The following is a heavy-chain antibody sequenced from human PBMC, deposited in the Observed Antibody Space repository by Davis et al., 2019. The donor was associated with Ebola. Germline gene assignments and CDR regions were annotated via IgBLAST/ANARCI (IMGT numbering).Heavy chain of an antibody. D-gene: IGHD6-13*01. CDR3: ARGVRKIAAAGIRYFDY. Sequence: ASVKVSCKASGYTFTNYDINWVRQATGQGLEWMGWMNPNSGNTGYAQKFLGRVTMTRNTSISTAYMELSSLRSEDTAVYYCARGVRKIAAAGIRYFDYWGQGTLVTVSS. J-gene: IGHJ4*02. V-gene: IGHV1-8*01. CDR2: MNPNSGNT. CDR1: GYTFTNYD.